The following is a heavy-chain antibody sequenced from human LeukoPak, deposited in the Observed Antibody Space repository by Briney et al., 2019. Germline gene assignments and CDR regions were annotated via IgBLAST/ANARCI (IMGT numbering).Heavy chain of an antibody. CDR2: FDPEDGET. Sequence: ASVKVSCKVSGYTPTELSMHWVRQAPGEGLEWMGGFDPEDGETIYAQKFQGRVTMTEDTSTDTAYMELSSLRSEDTAVYYCATDGMVQGGHWGQGTLVTVSS. D-gene: IGHD3-10*01. J-gene: IGHJ4*02. CDR1: GYTPTELS. CDR3: ATDGMVQGGH. V-gene: IGHV1-24*01.